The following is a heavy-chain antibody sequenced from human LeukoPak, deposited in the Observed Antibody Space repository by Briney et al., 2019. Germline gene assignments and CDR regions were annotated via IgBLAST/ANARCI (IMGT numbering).Heavy chain of an antibody. CDR3: AGCSSGWSPYYYYMDV. CDR1: GYSISSGYY. Sequence: SETLSLTCGVSGYSISSGYYWGWIRQPPGKGLEWTGSIYHSGSTYYNPSLKSRVTISVDTSKNQFSLKLSSVTAADTAVYYCAGCSSGWSPYYYYMDVWGKGTTVTVSS. J-gene: IGHJ6*03. D-gene: IGHD6-19*01. V-gene: IGHV4-38-2*01. CDR2: IYHSGST.